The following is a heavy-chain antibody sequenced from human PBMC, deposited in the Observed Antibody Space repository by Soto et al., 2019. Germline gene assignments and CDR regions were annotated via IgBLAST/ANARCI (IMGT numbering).Heavy chain of an antibody. D-gene: IGHD6-19*01. CDR2: IYSGGST. CDR3: ARDDGSGWYYFDY. CDR1: GFTVSSNY. J-gene: IGHJ4*02. Sequence: EVQLVESGGGLIQPGGSLRLSCAASGFTVSSNYMSWVRQAPGKGLEWVSVIYSGGSTHYADSVKGRFTISRDNSKNTLYLQMNSLRAEDTAVYYCARDDGSGWYYFDYWGQGTLVTVSS. V-gene: IGHV3-53*01.